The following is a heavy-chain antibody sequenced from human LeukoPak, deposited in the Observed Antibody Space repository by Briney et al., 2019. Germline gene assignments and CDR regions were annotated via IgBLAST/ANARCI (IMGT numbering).Heavy chain of an antibody. J-gene: IGHJ4*02. CDR3: ARTYCGGDCYSRGYYFDY. Sequence: SETLSLTCTVSGGSISSYYWSWIRQPPGKGLEWIGYIYYSGSTNYNPSLKSRVTISVDTSKNQFSLKLSSVTAADTAVYYCARTYCGGDCYSRGYYFDYWGQGTLVTVSS. CDR1: GGSISSYY. D-gene: IGHD2-21*02. V-gene: IGHV4-59*01. CDR2: IYYSGST.